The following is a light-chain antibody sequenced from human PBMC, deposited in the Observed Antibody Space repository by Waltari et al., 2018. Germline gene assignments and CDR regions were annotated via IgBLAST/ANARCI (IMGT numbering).Light chain of an antibody. J-gene: IGLJ7*01. CDR1: SSDIGTYKY. CDR3: SSYTISSTLV. CDR2: EVS. V-gene: IGLV2-14*01. Sequence: QSALTQPASVSGSPGQSITISCTGTSSDIGTYKYVSWYQQHPGKAPKLMIYEVSNRPSRVSNRFSGSKSGNTASLTISGLQAEDEADYFCSSYTISSTLVFGGGTHLTVL.